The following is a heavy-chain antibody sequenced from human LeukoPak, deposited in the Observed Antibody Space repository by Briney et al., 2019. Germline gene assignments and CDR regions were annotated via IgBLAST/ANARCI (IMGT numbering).Heavy chain of an antibody. CDR2: ISDSGGST. D-gene: IGHD2-15*01. J-gene: IGHJ6*02. V-gene: IGHV3-64D*09. CDR3: VRGYSFGPYGMDV. Sequence: GGPLRLSCSASGFPFSSYAMHWVRQAPGKGLEYVSAISDSGGSTYYADPVKGRFTISRDNSKNTLYLQMSSLRAEDTAVYFCVRGYSFGPYGMDVWGQGTTVTVSS. CDR1: GFPFSSYA.